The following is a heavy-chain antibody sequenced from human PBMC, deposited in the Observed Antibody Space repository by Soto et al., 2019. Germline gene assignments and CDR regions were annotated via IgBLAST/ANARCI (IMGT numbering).Heavy chain of an antibody. Sequence: ASVKVSCKVSGYTLTELSMHWVRRAPGKGLEWMGGFDPEDGETIYAQKFQGRVTMTEDTSTDTAYMELSSLRSEDTAVYYCATVVPAAQLTSLGYWGQGTLVTVS. CDR2: FDPEDGET. CDR1: GYTLTELS. J-gene: IGHJ4*02. V-gene: IGHV1-24*01. CDR3: ATVVPAAQLTSLGY. D-gene: IGHD2-2*01.